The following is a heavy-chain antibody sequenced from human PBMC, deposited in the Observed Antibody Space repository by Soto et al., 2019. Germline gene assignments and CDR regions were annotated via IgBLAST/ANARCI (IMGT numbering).Heavy chain of an antibody. CDR1: GFTFSSYG. V-gene: IGHV3-30*18. Sequence: QVQLVESGGGVVQPGRSLRLSCAASGFTFSSYGMHWVRQAPGKGLEWVAVISYDGSNKYYADSVKGRFTISRDNSKNTLYLQMNSLRAEDTAVYYCAKVLPTQCSSTSCYTGAYGMDVW. J-gene: IGHJ6*01. D-gene: IGHD2-2*02. CDR3: AKVLPTQCSSTSCYTGAYGMDV. CDR2: ISYDGSNK.